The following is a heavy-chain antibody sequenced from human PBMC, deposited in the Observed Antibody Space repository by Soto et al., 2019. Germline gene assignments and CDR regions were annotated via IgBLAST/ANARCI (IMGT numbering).Heavy chain of an antibody. CDR3: AREPLT. CDR1: GFTFSSYG. V-gene: IGHV3-30*03. J-gene: IGHJ4*02. Sequence: PGGSLRLSCAASGFTFSSYGMHWVRQAPGKGLEWVAVISYDGSNKYYADSVKGRFTISRDNSKNQFSLKLSSVTAEDTAVYYCAREPLTWGQGTLVTVSS. CDR2: ISYDGSNK.